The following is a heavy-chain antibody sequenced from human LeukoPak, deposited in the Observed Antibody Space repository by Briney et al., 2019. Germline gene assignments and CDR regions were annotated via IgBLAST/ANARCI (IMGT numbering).Heavy chain of an antibody. Sequence: SVKVSCKASGGTFSSYAISWVRQAPGQGLEWMGGIIPIFGTANYAQKFQGRVMITADKSTSTAYMELSSLRSEDTAVYYCAIDSSGWYMGFDYWGQGTLVTVSS. CDR2: IIPIFGTA. V-gene: IGHV1-69*06. CDR3: AIDSSGWYMGFDY. CDR1: GGTFSSYA. D-gene: IGHD6-19*01. J-gene: IGHJ4*02.